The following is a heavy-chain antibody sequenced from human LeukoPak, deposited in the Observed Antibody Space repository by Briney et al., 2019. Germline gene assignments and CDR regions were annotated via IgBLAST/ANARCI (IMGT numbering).Heavy chain of an antibody. CDR2: IYTSGST. CDR1: GNSISSGDYY. V-gene: IGHV4-61*02. CDR3: VRHYYGSVMYYFDY. D-gene: IGHD3-10*01. Sequence: SETLSLTCTVSGNSISSGDYYWSWIRQPAGKGLEWIGRIYTSGSTTYNPSLKSRVTVSGDTSENQFSLRLSSVTAADTAVYYCVRHYYGSVMYYFDYWGQGALVTVSS. J-gene: IGHJ4*02.